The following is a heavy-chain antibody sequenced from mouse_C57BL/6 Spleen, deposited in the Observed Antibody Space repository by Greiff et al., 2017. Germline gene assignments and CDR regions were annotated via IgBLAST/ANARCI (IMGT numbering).Heavy chain of an antibody. Sequence: QVQLQQPGAELVKPGASVKMSCKASGYTFTSYWITWVKQRPGQGLEWIGDIYPGSGCTNYNEKFKSKATLTVDTSSSTAYMQLSSLTSEDSAVYDCARDGYDPAVAYWGQGTLVTVSA. V-gene: IGHV1-55*01. CDR3: ARDGYDPAVAY. CDR1: GYTFTSYW. CDR2: IYPGSGCT. D-gene: IGHD2-2*01. J-gene: IGHJ3*01.